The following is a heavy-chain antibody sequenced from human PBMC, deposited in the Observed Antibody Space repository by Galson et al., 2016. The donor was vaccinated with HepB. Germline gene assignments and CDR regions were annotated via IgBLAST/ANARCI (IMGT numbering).Heavy chain of an antibody. Sequence: SLRLSCAASGFTFSSYWMSWVRQAPGKRLEWVANINQDGSEKDYVDSVKGRFTISRDNAKNSLYLQMNSLRAEDTAVYYCAREDIGGFDPWGQGTLVTVSS. V-gene: IGHV3-7*01. CDR3: AREDIGGFDP. CDR1: GFTFSSYW. D-gene: IGHD3-16*01. J-gene: IGHJ5*02. CDR2: INQDGSEK.